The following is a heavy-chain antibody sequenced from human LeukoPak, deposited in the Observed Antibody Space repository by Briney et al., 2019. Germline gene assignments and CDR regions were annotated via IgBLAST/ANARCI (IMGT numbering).Heavy chain of an antibody. CDR1: GFTFSTYS. Sequence: GGSLRLSCAASGFTFSTYSMNWVRQAPGKGLEWVSSISSGTNYIFEADSVKGRFTVTKDTALNSLSLQMNSLRADDTAVYYCARSAGGNYFDYWDQGTLVTVSS. CDR2: ISSGTNYI. CDR3: ARSAGGNYFDY. J-gene: IGHJ4*02. D-gene: IGHD2-8*02. V-gene: IGHV3-21*01.